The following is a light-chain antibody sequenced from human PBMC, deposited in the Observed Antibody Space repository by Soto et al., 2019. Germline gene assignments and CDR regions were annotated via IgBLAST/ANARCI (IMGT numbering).Light chain of an antibody. CDR3: CSYAGSTTWV. CDR1: SSDVGSYNL. Sequence: QSVLTQPASVSGSPGQSITISCTGTSSDVGSYNLVSWYQQHPDKAPKLIIYDGSKRPSGVSNRFSGSKSGNTASLTISGLQAEDEADYYCCSYAGSTTWVFGGGTKLTVL. CDR2: DGS. J-gene: IGLJ3*02. V-gene: IGLV2-23*01.